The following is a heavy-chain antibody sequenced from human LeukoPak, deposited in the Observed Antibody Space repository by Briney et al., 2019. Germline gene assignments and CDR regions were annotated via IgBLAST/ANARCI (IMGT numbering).Heavy chain of an antibody. CDR2: IYSGGGT. CDR1: GFTVSSNY. Sequence: GGSLRLSCTASGFTVSSNYMSWVRQAPGKGLEWVSVIYSGGGTYYADSVKGRFTISRDNSKNTLYLQMNSLRAEDTAVYYCARERRYYGSGRHMDVWGQGTTVTVSS. J-gene: IGHJ6*02. V-gene: IGHV3-53*01. D-gene: IGHD3-10*01. CDR3: ARERRYYGSGRHMDV.